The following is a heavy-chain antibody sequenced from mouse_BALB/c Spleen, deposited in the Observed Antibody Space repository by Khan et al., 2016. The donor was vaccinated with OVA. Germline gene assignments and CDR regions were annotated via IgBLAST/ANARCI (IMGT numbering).Heavy chain of an antibody. Sequence: EVELVESGGDLVRPGGSLKLSCSASGFTFSTYSMSWVRPTPDKRLEWVATISSAGDYTFFPDCVKGRFTISRDNARNTLYLQMSSLRSKDTAMYYCASHLTGSFAYWGQGTLVTVSA. J-gene: IGHJ3*01. D-gene: IGHD4-1*01. CDR2: ISSAGDYT. CDR1: GFTFSTYS. V-gene: IGHV5-6*01. CDR3: ASHLTGSFAY.